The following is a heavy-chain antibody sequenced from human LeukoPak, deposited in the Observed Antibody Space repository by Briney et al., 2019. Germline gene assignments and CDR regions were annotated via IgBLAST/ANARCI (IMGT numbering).Heavy chain of an antibody. J-gene: IGHJ5*02. Sequence: SETLSLTCTVSGGSISSGGYYWSWIRQHPGKGLEWIGYIYYSGSTYYKPSLKSRVTISVDTSKNQFSLKLSSVTAEDTAVYYCARDPAYYGSGSYYFPGPLFDPWGQGTLVTVSS. CDR3: ARDPAYYGSGSYYFPGPLFDP. CDR2: IYYSGST. V-gene: IGHV4-31*03. CDR1: GGSISSGGYY. D-gene: IGHD3-10*01.